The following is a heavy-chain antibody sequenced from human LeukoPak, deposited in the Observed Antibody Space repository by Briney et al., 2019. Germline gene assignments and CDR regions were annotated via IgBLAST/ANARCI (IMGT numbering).Heavy chain of an antibody. J-gene: IGHJ5*02. D-gene: IGHD6-13*01. CDR2: INHSGST. Sequence: PSETLSLTCAVYGGSFSGYYWSWIRQPPGKGLEWIGEINHSGSTNYNPSLKSRVTISVDTSKNQFSLKLSSVTAADTAVYYCARGLLYFRSSWYSPWGQGALLTVSS. CDR3: ARGLLYFRSSWYSP. CDR1: GGSFSGYY. V-gene: IGHV4-34*01.